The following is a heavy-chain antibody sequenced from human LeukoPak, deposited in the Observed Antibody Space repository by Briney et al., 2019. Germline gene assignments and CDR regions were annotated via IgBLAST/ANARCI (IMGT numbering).Heavy chain of an antibody. V-gene: IGHV1-2*02. Sequence: ASVKVSCKASGYTFTGYYMHWVRQAPGQGLEWMGWINLNSGGTNYAQKFQGRVTMSRDTSISTAYMELSSLRSEDTAVYYCARIRNGSYYYFDYWGQGTLVTVSS. CDR2: INLNSGGT. D-gene: IGHD1-26*01. CDR3: ARIRNGSYYYFDY. CDR1: GYTFTGYY. J-gene: IGHJ4*02.